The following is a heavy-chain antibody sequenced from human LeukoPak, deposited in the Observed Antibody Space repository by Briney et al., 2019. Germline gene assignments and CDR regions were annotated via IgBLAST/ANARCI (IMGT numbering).Heavy chain of an antibody. J-gene: IGHJ6*02. CDR2: ISAYDGNT. V-gene: IGHV1-18*01. D-gene: IGHD5-12*01. Sequence: ASVKVSCKASGYTFTSYGISWVRQAPGQGLEWMGWISAYDGNTNYAQKLQGRVTMTTGTSTSTAYMELRSLRSDDTAVYYCARDPGGYERGYYCGMDVWGQGTTVTVSS. CDR1: GYTFTSYG. CDR3: ARDPGGYERGYYCGMDV.